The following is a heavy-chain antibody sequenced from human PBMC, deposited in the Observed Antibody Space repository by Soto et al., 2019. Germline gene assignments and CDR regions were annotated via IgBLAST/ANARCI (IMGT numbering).Heavy chain of an antibody. J-gene: IGHJ2*01. V-gene: IGHV1-69*12. D-gene: IGHD2-15*01. CDR2: IIPIFGTA. CDR1: GGTFSSYA. CDR3: ARVVTVVKSFHYWYFDL. Sequence: QVQLVQSGAEVKKPGSSVKVSCKASGGTFSSYAISWVRQAPGQGLEWMGGIIPIFGTANYAQKFQGRVTITGEESTSTAYMELSSLRSEDTAVYYCARVVTVVKSFHYWYFDLWGRGTLVTVSS.